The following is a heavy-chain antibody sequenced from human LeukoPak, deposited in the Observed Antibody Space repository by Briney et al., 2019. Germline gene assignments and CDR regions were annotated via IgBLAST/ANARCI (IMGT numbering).Heavy chain of an antibody. CDR3: AIVMITFGGVIDP. V-gene: IGHV1-2*02. J-gene: IGHJ5*02. CDR2: INPNSGGT. D-gene: IGHD3-16*01. CDR1: GYTFTVYY. Sequence: ASVKVSCKASGYTFTVYYMHWVRQAPGQGLEWMGWINPNSGGTNYAQKFQGRVTMTRDTSISTAYMELSRLRSDDTAVYYCAIVMITFGGVIDPWGQGTLVTVSS.